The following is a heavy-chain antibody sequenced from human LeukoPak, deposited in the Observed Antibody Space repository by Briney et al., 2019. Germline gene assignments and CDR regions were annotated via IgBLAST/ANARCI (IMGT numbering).Heavy chain of an antibody. CDR1: GFTFSSYA. Sequence: GGSLRLSCAASGFTFSSYAMSWVRQAPGKGLEWVSAISGSGGSTYYADSVKGRFTISRDNSKNTLYLQINSLRAEDTAVYYCAKRAITMVRGVRYYYGMDVWGQGTTVTVSS. CDR2: ISGSGGST. V-gene: IGHV3-23*01. J-gene: IGHJ6*02. D-gene: IGHD3-10*01. CDR3: AKRAITMVRGVRYYYGMDV.